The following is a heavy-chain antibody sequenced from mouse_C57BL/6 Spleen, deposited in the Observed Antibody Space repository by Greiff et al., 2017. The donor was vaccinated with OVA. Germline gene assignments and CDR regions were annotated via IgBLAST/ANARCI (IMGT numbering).Heavy chain of an antibody. V-gene: IGHV1-55*01. CDR1: GYTFTSYW. D-gene: IGHD1-1*01. CDR3: ARWDYYGSSHYAMDY. J-gene: IGHJ4*01. CDR2: IYPGSGCT. Sequence: VQLQQPGAELVKPGASVKMSCKASGYTFTSYWITWVKQRPGQGLEWIGDIYPGSGCTNYNEKFKSKATLTVDTSSSTAYMQLSSLTSEDSAVYYCARWDYYGSSHYAMDYWGQGTSVTVSS.